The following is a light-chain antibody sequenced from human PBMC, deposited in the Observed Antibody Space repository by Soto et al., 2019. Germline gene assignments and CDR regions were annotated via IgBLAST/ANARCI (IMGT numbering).Light chain of an antibody. J-gene: IGLJ1*01. CDR2: DVS. V-gene: IGLV2-14*01. CDR1: SSDVGGYNY. CDR3: SSYTSSSTS. Sequence: QSALTQPASVSGSPGQSITISCTGTSSDVGGYNYVSWYQQHPGKAPKLMIYDVSNRPSGVSNRFSGSKSGNTASLTISGLQAEDEADYYWSSYTSSSTSFGTGTKLTVL.